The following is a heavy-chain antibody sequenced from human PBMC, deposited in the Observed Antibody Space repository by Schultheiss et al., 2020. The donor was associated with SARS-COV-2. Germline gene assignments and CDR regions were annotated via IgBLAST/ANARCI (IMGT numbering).Heavy chain of an antibody. CDR2: FYNGGDT. D-gene: IGHD4-17*01. V-gene: IGHV3-53*01. CDR1: GFTVSNNY. Sequence: GGSLRLSCAASGFTVSNNYMTWVRQAPGKGLEWVSVFYNGGDTYYADSVKGRFAISRDNSKNTLYLQMNSLRAEDTAVYYCAKDSRKTVTTHWGQGTLVTVSS. CDR3: AKDSRKTVTTH. J-gene: IGHJ4*02.